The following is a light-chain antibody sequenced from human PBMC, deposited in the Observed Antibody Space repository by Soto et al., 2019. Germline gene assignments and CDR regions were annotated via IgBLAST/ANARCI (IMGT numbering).Light chain of an antibody. CDR2: GAS. V-gene: IGKV3-20*01. CDR3: QQYGGSPYT. Sequence: EIVLTQSPGTLSLSPGERATLSCRVSQSVSSSYLAWYQQKPGQAPRLLIYGASSRATGIPDRFSGSGSGTDFTLTISRLEPEDFAVYYCQQYGGSPYTFGQGTKLEIK. CDR1: QSVSSSY. J-gene: IGKJ2*01.